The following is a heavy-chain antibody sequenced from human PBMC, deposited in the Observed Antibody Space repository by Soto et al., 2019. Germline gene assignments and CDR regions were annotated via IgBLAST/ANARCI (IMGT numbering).Heavy chain of an antibody. CDR3: ARGRSKIKITMVRGVINGWFDP. D-gene: IGHD3-10*01. J-gene: IGHJ5*02. CDR1: GYTFTSYD. CDR2: MNPNSGNT. V-gene: IGHV1-8*01. Sequence: ASVKVSCKASGYTFTSYDINWVRQATGQGLEWMGWMNPNSGNTGYAQKFQGRVTMTRNTSISTAYMELSSLRSEDTAVYYCARGRSKIKITMVRGVINGWFDPWGQGTLVTVSS.